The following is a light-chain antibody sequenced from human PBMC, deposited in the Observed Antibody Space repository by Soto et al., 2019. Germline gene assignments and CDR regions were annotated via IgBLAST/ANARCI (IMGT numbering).Light chain of an antibody. V-gene: IGKV1-39*01. CDR3: QHSYGTPRT. Sequence: DIPMTQSPSSLSASLGDRVTITCRASQSISTYLNWYQHKPGKAPKVLIYAVSSLQSGVPSRFSGSGSGTDFTLTITSLQPEDSATYYCQHSYGTPRTFGQGTKVDI. CDR2: AVS. CDR1: QSISTY. J-gene: IGKJ1*01.